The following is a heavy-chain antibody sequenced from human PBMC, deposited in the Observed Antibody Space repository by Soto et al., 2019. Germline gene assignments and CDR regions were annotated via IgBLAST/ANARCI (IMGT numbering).Heavy chain of an antibody. Sequence: GGSLRLSCAASGFTFSNYAMSWVRQAPGKGPEWVSAISGSGGSTDYADSVKGRIIISRDSSKNTLYLQMNSLRAEDTAVYYCAKVRAAGYYYYYGMDVWGQGTTVTVSS. D-gene: IGHD6-13*01. CDR2: ISGSGGST. CDR3: AKVRAAGYYYYYGMDV. J-gene: IGHJ6*02. CDR1: GFTFSNYA. V-gene: IGHV3-23*01.